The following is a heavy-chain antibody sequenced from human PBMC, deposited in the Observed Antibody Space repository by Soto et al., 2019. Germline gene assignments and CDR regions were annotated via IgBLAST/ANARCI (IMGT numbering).Heavy chain of an antibody. CDR1: GGSISSYY. D-gene: IGHD2-2*01. CDR2: IYYSGST. Sequence: PSETLSLTCTVSGGSISSYYWSWIRQPPGKGLEWIGYIYYSGSTNYNPSLKSRVTISVDTSKNQFSLKLSSVTAADTAVYYCARVGFPYCSSTSCYEYYYYYYYMDVWGKCNTVTVSS. CDR3: ARVGFPYCSSTSCYEYYYYYYYMDV. J-gene: IGHJ6*03. V-gene: IGHV4-59*01.